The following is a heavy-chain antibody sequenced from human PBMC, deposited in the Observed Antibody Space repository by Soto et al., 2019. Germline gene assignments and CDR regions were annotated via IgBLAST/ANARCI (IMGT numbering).Heavy chain of an antibody. CDR1: RFTFSYYA. CDR3: ARENRQQLGPRSWFAP. J-gene: IGHJ5*02. Sequence: GGSLRLSCAASRFTFSYYAMHWIRQAPGKGLEWLAVILSDGSKQYHAESVKGRFTISRHNSKNTLYLQMNSLRAEDTAVYYCARENRQQLGPRSWFAPWGQGTLVTVSS. V-gene: IGHV3-30*14. CDR2: ILSDGSKQ. D-gene: IGHD6-13*01.